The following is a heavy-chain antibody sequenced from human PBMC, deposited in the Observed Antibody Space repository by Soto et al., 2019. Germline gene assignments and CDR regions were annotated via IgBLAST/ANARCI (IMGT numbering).Heavy chain of an antibody. Sequence: EVQLLESGGGLVQPGGSLRLSCAASGFTFSSYAMSWVRQAPGKGLEWVSGISGSGISTYNADSVKGRFTISRDNSKNTQYLQMNSLRAEDTAVYYCAKDRGYTYGYDAFDIWGQGTMVTVSS. V-gene: IGHV3-23*01. J-gene: IGHJ3*02. CDR3: AKDRGYTYGYDAFDI. CDR2: ISGSGIST. CDR1: GFTFSSYA. D-gene: IGHD5-18*01.